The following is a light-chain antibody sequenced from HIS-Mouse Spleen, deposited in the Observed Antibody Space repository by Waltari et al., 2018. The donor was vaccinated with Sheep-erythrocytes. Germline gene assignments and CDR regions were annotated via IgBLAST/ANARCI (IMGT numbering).Light chain of an antibody. CDR3: LQDYNYPYT. CDR1: QGIRND. Sequence: AIQMTQSPSSLSASVGDRVTITCRASQGIRNDLGWYQQKPGKAAKLLSYAASSLQSGVPSRFSGSGSGTDFTLTISSLQPEDFATYYCLQDYNYPYTFGQGTKLEIK. J-gene: IGKJ2*01. V-gene: IGKV1-6*01. CDR2: AAS.